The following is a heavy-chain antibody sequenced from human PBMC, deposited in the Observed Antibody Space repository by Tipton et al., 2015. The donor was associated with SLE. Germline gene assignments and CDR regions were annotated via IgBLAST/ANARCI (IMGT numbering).Heavy chain of an antibody. CDR1: GFTFSSYE. Sequence: SLRLSCAASGFTFSSYEMNWVRQAPGKGLEWLSYISSSSNSIYHADSVKSRFSISRDNAKNSLYLQMNNLRAEDTAVYYCAKEGGGNRFDYWGQGTLVTVSS. CDR2: ISSSSNSI. J-gene: IGHJ4*02. D-gene: IGHD1-14*01. V-gene: IGHV3-48*03. CDR3: AKEGGGNRFDY.